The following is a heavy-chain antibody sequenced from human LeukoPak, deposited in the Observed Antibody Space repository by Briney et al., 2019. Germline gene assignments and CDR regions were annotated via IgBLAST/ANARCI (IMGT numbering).Heavy chain of an antibody. D-gene: IGHD3-10*01. V-gene: IGHV4-34*01. CDR1: GGSFSGYY. J-gene: IGHJ4*02. CDR3: ATHRTNNYGSGQPFDF. Sequence: SETLSLTCAVHGGSFSGYYWSWIRQPPGKGLEWIGEINHSGSTNYNPSLKSRVTISVDTSKKQFSLKVDSVTAADTAVYYCATHRTNNYGSGQPFDFWGQGTLVTVSS. CDR2: INHSGST.